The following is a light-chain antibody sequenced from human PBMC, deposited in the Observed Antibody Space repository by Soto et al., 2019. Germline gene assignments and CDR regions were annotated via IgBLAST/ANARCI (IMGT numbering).Light chain of an antibody. CDR3: QQFNAYPLT. CDR1: QGISDY. Sequence: DIQLTQSPSFLSASVGDRVTISCRASQGISDYLAWYQQKPGIAPKLLIYGASTLQSGVPSRFSGSASGTEFTLTISSLQPEDFATYFCQQFNAYPLTFGGGTKLEIK. CDR2: GAS. V-gene: IGKV1-9*01. J-gene: IGKJ4*01.